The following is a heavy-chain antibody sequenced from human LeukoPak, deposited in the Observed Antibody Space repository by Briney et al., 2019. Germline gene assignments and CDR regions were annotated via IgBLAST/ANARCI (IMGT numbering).Heavy chain of an antibody. J-gene: IGHJ4*02. CDR1: GGSISSYY. CDR3: ARVQWFGDHYYFDY. Sequence: SETLSLTCTVSGGSISSYYWSWIRQLPGKGLEWIGYIYYSGSTNYNPSLKSRVTMSVDTSKNQFSLKLSSVTAADTAVYYCARVQWFGDHYYFDYWGQGTLVTVSS. D-gene: IGHD3-10*01. V-gene: IGHV4-59*12. CDR2: IYYSGST.